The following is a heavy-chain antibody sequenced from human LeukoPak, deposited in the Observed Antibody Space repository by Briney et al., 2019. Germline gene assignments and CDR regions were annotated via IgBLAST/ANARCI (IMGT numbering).Heavy chain of an antibody. Sequence: GGSLRLSCAASGFTFSSYEMNWVRQAPGKGLEWIPYISPSGNTMYYADSVKGRFTISRDNAKNSLYLQMNSLRDEDTAVYYCGRDEVGSTTEFDSWGQGTLVTVSS. CDR1: GFTFSSYE. CDR3: GRDEVGSTTEFDS. V-gene: IGHV3-48*03. D-gene: IGHD1-26*01. CDR2: ISPSGNTM. J-gene: IGHJ4*02.